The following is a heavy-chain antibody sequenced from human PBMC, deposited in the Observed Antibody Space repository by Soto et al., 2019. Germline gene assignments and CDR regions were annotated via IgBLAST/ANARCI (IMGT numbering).Heavy chain of an antibody. Sequence: QVQLVQSGAEVRKPGASVKVSCKASGYPLTDYYIQWVRQAPGQGPEWLGWINPLTGGTKFAPKFQDWVTMTRDTSISTAYMEMTRLTADGTAVYYCARGINARLVYDYFCMDVWGKGTSVSVSS. CDR3: ARGINARLVYDYFCMDV. V-gene: IGHV1-2*04. CDR2: INPLTGGT. CDR1: GYPLTDYY. J-gene: IGHJ6*03. D-gene: IGHD2-21*01.